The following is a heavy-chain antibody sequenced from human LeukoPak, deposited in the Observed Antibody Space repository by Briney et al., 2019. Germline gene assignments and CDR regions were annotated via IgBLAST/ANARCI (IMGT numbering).Heavy chain of an antibody. Sequence: SVKGRFTISRDNAKNSLYLQMNSLRAEDTAVYYCASNTGYYDFWSGYLGWGQGTLVTVSS. J-gene: IGHJ4*02. V-gene: IGHV3-11*06. D-gene: IGHD3-3*01. CDR3: ASNTGYYDFWSGYLG.